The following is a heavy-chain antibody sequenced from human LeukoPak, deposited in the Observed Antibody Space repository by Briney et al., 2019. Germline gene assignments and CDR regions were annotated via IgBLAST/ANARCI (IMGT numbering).Heavy chain of an antibody. CDR3: AREVYDSSGYYILGVDY. Sequence: PSGTLSLTCAVSGGSISSSNWWSWVRQPPGKGLEWIGGIYHSGSTNYNPSLKSRVTISVDKSKNQFSLKLSSVTAADTAVYYCAREVYDSSGYYILGVDYWGQGTLVTVSS. D-gene: IGHD3-22*01. J-gene: IGHJ4*02. CDR2: IYHSGST. V-gene: IGHV4-4*02. CDR1: GGSISSSNW.